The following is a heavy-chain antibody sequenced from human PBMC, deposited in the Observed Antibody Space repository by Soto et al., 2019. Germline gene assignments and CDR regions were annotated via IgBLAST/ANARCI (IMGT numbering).Heavy chain of an antibody. CDR3: ARGGSSGWYGSLSRYYFDY. D-gene: IGHD6-19*01. Sequence: ASVKVSCKASGYTFTSYDINWVRQATGQGLEWMGWMNPNSGNTGYAQKFQGRVTMTRNTSISTAYMELSSLRSEDTAAYYCARGGSSGWYGSLSRYYFDYWGQGTLVTVSS. CDR2: MNPNSGNT. J-gene: IGHJ4*02. CDR1: GYTFTSYD. V-gene: IGHV1-8*01.